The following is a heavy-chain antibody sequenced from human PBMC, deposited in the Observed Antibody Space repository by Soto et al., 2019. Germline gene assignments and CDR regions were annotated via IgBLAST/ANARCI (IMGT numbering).Heavy chain of an antibody. V-gene: IGHV1-46*01. CDR2: INPSGGST. CDR1: GYTFSTYY. J-gene: IGHJ4*02. D-gene: IGHD4-4*01. Sequence: ASVKVSCKASGYTFSTYYMHWVRQAPGQGYEWMGIINPSGGSTTYAQKFQGRVTMTRDTSTTTVYMELSSLKSEDTAVYYCARYDYNGYYFDYWGQGTLVTYPQ. CDR3: ARYDYNGYYFDY.